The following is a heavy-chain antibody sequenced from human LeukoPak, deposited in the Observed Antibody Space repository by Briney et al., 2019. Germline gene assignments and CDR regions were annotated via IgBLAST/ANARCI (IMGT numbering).Heavy chain of an antibody. D-gene: IGHD1-26*01. J-gene: IGHJ3*02. CDR2: IHPGDSDT. CDR3: GRHQHSGSYGAFDI. V-gene: IGHV5-51*01. Sequence: GASLKISCRGSGYSFTTYWIGWVRQMPGKGLEWVGIIHPGDSDTRYSPSFQGQVTISADKSITTAYLQWSSLKASDTAMYYCGRHQHSGSYGAFDIWGQGTMVTVSS. CDR1: GYSFTTYW.